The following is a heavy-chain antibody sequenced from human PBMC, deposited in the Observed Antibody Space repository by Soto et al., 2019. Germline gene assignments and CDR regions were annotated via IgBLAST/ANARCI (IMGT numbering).Heavy chain of an antibody. D-gene: IGHD3-10*01. J-gene: IGHJ6*02. V-gene: IGHV3-23*01. CDR2: ISGSGGST. CDR1: GFTFSSYA. CDR3: AKHSELLWFGEFSYYYGMDV. Sequence: GGSLRLSCAASGFTFSSYAMSWVRQAPGKGLEWVSAISGSGGSTYYADSVKGRFTISRDNSKNTLYLQMNSLRAEDTAVYYCAKHSELLWFGEFSYYYGMDVWGQGTTVTVSS.